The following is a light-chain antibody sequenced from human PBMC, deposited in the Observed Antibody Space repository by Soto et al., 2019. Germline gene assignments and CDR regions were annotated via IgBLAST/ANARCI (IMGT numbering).Light chain of an antibody. J-gene: IGKJ1*01. CDR1: QSVGSSY. CDR2: GAS. V-gene: IGKV3-20*01. CDR3: QQYGSSPQS. Sequence: ETVLTQSPGSLSLSPGERATLSCRASQSVGSSYLAWDQQKPGQAPRLLIYGASSRATGIPDRFSGSGSGTDFTLTISRLEPEDIGVYYCQQYGSSPQSFGQGTRVEIK.